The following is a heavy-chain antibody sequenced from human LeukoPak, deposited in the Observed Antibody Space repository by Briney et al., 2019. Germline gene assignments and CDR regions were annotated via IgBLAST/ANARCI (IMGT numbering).Heavy chain of an antibody. CDR1: GFTVSGNY. V-gene: IGHV3-53*05. D-gene: IGHD3-16*01. CDR2: IYSGGTT. J-gene: IGHJ3*02. Sequence: GGSLRLSCAVSGFTVSGNYMSWVRHAPGKGLEWVSLIYSGGTTYYADSVKGRFTISRDNSKNSLYLQMNSLRAEDTALYYCAKDFHRLGEFDAFDIWGQGTMVTVSS. CDR3: AKDFHRLGEFDAFDI.